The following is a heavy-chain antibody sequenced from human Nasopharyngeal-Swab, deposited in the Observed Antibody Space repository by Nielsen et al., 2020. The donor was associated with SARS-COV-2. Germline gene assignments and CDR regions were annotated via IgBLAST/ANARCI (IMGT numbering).Heavy chain of an antibody. CDR1: GGSFSAYY. CDR2: INYSGST. CDR3: ARGGNCSGGSCYSKWRSIWYFDL. V-gene: IGHV4-34*01. D-gene: IGHD2-15*01. J-gene: IGHJ2*01. Sequence: SETLSLTCAVYGGSFSAYYWSWIRQPPGKGLEWIGEINYSGSTNYNPSLKSRVTISIDTSKNQFSLKLSSVTAADTAVYYCARGGNCSGGSCYSKWRSIWYFDLWGRGTLVTVSS.